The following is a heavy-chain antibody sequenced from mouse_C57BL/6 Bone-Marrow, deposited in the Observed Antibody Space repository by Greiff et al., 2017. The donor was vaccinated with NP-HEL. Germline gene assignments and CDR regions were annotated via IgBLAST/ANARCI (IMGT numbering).Heavy chain of an antibody. CDR1: GYTFSSYW. CDR3: ARLTGFPAWFAY. D-gene: IGHD4-1*01. CDR2: IDPSDSYT. J-gene: IGHJ3*01. V-gene: IGHV1-59*01. Sequence: QVQLQQPGAELVRPGTSVKLSCKASGYTFSSYWMHWVKQRPGQGLEWIGVIDPSDSYTNYNQKFKGKATLTVDTSSSTAYMQLSSLTSEDSAVYYCARLTGFPAWFAYWGQGTLVTVSA.